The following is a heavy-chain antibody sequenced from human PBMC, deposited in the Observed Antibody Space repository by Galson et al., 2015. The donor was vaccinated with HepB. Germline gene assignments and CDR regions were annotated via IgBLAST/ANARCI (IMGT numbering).Heavy chain of an antibody. V-gene: IGHV3-72*01. CDR3: ARGGV. CDR2: VRNKASSHTT. Sequence: SLRLSCAAPGFLFSNHYMDWVRPAPGKGLEWVARVRNKASSHTTEYAASVRGRFTISRDDLKNSVYLQMNSLKTEDTALYYCARGGVWGKGTTVTVSS. D-gene: IGHD1-26*01. CDR1: GFLFSNHY. J-gene: IGHJ6*04.